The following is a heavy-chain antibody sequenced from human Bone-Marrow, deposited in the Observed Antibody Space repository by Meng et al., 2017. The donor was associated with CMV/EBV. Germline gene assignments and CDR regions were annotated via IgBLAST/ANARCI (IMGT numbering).Heavy chain of an antibody. CDR3: ARTLYDFWGGYYTLYFDY. Sequence: GSLRLSCTVSGGSVSSGSHYWSWIRQPPGKGLEWIGYIYYSGSTNYNPSLKSRVTISVDTSKNQFSLKLSSVTAADTAVYYCARTLYDFWGGYYTLYFDYWGQGTLVTVSS. CDR2: IYYSGST. J-gene: IGHJ4*02. D-gene: IGHD3-3*01. V-gene: IGHV4-61*01. CDR1: GGSVSSGSHY.